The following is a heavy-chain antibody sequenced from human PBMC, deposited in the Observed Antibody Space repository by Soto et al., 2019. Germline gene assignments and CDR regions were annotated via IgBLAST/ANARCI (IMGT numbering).Heavy chain of an antibody. CDR1: GGSVSSGSYY. CDR3: ARGTYGGACDD. D-gene: IGHD4-17*01. J-gene: IGHJ4*02. CDR2: IYYSGST. Sequence: QVQLQESGPGLVKHSETLSLTCTVSGGSVSSGSYYRSWIRQPPGKGLEWIGYIYYSGSTNYNPSLKSRVTISVDTSKNQFSLKLSSVTAADTAVYYWARGTYGGACDDWGQGTLVTVSS. V-gene: IGHV4-61*01.